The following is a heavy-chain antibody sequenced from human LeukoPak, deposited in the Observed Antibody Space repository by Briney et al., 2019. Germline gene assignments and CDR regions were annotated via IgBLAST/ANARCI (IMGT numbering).Heavy chain of an antibody. J-gene: IGHJ4*02. CDR3: PTIRGYSSSWPFDY. CDR1: EFTFSSYA. D-gene: IGHD6-13*01. Sequence: GGSLRLSCAASEFTFSSYAMSWVRQAPGKGLEWIDRIKSKTDGGTRDYAAPVKGRFTISRDDSKNTLYLQMNSLKTEDTAVYYCPTIRGYSSSWPFDYWGQGILVTVSS. V-gene: IGHV3-15*01. CDR2: IKSKTDGGTR.